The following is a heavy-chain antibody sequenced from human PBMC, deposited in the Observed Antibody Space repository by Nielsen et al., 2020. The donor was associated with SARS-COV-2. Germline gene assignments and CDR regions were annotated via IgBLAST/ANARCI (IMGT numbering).Heavy chain of an antibody. CDR1: GYTFTSYG. J-gene: IGHJ4*02. V-gene: IGHV1-18*04. CDR3: ARDSMVRGVTAY. D-gene: IGHD3-10*01. Sequence: ASVKVSCKASGYTFTSYGISWVRQAPGQGLEWMGWINAGNGNTKYSQKFQGRVTITRDTSASTAYMELSSLRSEDTAVYYCARDSMVRGVTAYWGQGTLVTVSS. CDR2: INAGNGNT.